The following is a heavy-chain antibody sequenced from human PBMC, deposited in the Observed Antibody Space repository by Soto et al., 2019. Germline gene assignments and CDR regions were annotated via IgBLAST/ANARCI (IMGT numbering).Heavy chain of an antibody. D-gene: IGHD6-13*01. CDR2: IIPIFGTA. CDR1: GGTFSSYA. J-gene: IGHJ6*02. V-gene: IGHV1-69*01. CDR3: ARDSVAAAGRAGMDV. Sequence: QVQLVQSGAEVKKPGSSVKVSCKASGGTFSSYAISWVRQAPGQGLEWMGGIIPIFGTANYAQKFQGRVTITAAEPTSTAYMELSRLRSEDTAVYYCARDSVAAAGRAGMDVWGQGTTVTVSS.